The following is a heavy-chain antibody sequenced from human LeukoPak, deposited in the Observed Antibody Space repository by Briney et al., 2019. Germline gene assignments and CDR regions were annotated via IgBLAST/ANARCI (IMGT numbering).Heavy chain of an antibody. CDR3: ARPYCSSTNCYKRDAFDI. V-gene: IGHV3-7*01. CDR1: GFTFSSYW. J-gene: IGHJ3*02. CDR2: IKHDGSEK. D-gene: IGHD2-2*02. Sequence: GGSLRLSCAASGFTFSSYWMNWVRQAPGKGLEWVANIKHDGSEKYYVDSVQGRFTISRDNAKNSLFLQMHNLRAADTAIYYCARPYCSSTNCYKRDAFDIWGQGTMVIVSS.